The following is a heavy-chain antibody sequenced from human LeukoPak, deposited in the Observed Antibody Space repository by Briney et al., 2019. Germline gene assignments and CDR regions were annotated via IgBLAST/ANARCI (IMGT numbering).Heavy chain of an antibody. CDR3: ARSYGGHSVCDAFDI. J-gene: IGHJ3*02. V-gene: IGHV4-39*01. CDR2: IYYSGST. Sequence: PXXTLSLTCTVSGDSISRSLYYWGWLRQPPGRGLEWIGTIYYSGSTYYNPSLKSRVTISVDTSKNQFSLKLTSVTAADTAVYYCARSYGGHSVCDAFDIWGQGTMVTVSS. CDR1: GDSISRSLYY. D-gene: IGHD4-23*01.